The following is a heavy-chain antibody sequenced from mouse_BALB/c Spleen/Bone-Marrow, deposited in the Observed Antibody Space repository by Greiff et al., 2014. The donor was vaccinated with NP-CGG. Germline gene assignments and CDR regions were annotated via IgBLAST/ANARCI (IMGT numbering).Heavy chain of an antibody. D-gene: IGHD1-1*01. J-gene: IGHJ1*01. Sequence: DVQLVESGGGLVQPGGSLKLSCAASGFDFSRYWMSWVRQAPGKGLEWIGEINPDSSTINYTPSLKDKFIISRENAKNARYLQMSKVRSEDTALYYWARLNYYGNLFVWGAGTTVTVSS. CDR3: ARLNYYGNLFV. CDR1: GFDFSRYW. V-gene: IGHV4-1*02. CDR2: INPDSSTI.